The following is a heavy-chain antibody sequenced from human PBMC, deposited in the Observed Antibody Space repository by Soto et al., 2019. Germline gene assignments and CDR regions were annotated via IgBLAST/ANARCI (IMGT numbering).Heavy chain of an antibody. D-gene: IGHD6-13*01. CDR1: SGSISSNY. CDR3: ARYRREAVAGYTLDN. J-gene: IGHJ4*02. CDR2: VYNSGST. Sequence: SETLSLTCTVSSGSISSNYWTWIRQPPGKGLEWIGYVYNSGSTNYNPSLKSRVTISEDTSKSQFSLKVNSMTAADTAVYYCARYRREAVAGYTLDNWGQGILVTISS. V-gene: IGHV4-59*01.